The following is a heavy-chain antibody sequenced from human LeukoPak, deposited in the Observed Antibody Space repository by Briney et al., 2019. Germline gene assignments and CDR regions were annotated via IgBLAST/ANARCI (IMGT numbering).Heavy chain of an antibody. CDR1: GGSISSGTYY. CDR2: IYPSGST. CDR3: ARDRGYYDSSGYYAFDI. J-gene: IGHJ3*02. V-gene: IGHV4-61*02. Sequence: PSETLSLTCTVSGGSISSGTYYYSWIRQPAGKGLEWIGRIYPSGSTNYNPSLKSRVAISVDTSKNQFSLKLSSVTAADTAVYYCARDRGYYDSSGYYAFDIWGQGTMVTVSS. D-gene: IGHD3-22*01.